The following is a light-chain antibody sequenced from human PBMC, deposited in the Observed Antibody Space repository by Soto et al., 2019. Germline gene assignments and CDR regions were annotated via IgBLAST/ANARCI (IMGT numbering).Light chain of an antibody. CDR3: RQYGSSPLT. Sequence: EIVLTQSPGTLSLSPGERATLSCRASQSVSSSYLAWYQQKPGQAPRLLIYGASSRATGIPDRFSGSGSGTDFTLTISRLEPEDFAVYYCRQYGSSPLTFGGGTKVAIK. J-gene: IGKJ4*01. CDR1: QSVSSSY. V-gene: IGKV3-20*01. CDR2: GAS.